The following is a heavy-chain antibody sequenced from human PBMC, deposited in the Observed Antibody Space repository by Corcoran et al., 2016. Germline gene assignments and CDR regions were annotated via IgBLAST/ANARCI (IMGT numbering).Heavy chain of an antibody. V-gene: IGHV1-3*01. CDR2: INAGNGNT. J-gene: IGHJ2*01. Sequence: QVQLVQSGAEVKKPGASVKVSCKASGYTFTSYAMHWVRQAPGQRLEWMGWINAGNGNTKYSQKFQGRVTITRDTSASTAYRELSSLRSEDTACYYCASPRRPGGLWYFDLWGRGTLVTVSS. CDR1: GYTFTSYA. CDR3: ASPRRPGGLWYFDL. D-gene: IGHD3-16*01.